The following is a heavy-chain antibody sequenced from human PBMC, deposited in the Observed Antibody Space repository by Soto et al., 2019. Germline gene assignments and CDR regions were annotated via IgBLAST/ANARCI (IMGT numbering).Heavy chain of an antibody. Sequence: SETLSLTCTVSGGSISSGGYYWSWIRQHPGKGLEWIGYIYYSGSTYYNPSLKSRVTISVDTSKNQFSLKLSSVTAADTAVYYCARGWGTFGGVIVPNFDYWGQGTLVTVSS. V-gene: IGHV4-31*03. D-gene: IGHD3-16*02. J-gene: IGHJ4*02. CDR3: ARGWGTFGGVIVPNFDY. CDR1: GGSISSGGYY. CDR2: IYYSGST.